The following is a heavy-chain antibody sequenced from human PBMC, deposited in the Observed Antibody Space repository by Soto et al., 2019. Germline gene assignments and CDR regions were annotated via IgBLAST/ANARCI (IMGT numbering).Heavy chain of an antibody. V-gene: IGHV1-2*04. D-gene: IGHD3-22*01. J-gene: IGHJ3*02. CDR1: GYTFTGYY. Sequence: AAVKVSCKASGYTFTGYYMHWVRQAPGQGLEWMGWINPNSGGTNYAQKFQGWVTMTRDTSISTAYMELSRLRSDDTAVYYCARYYYDSSGPGSGAFDIWGQGTMVTVSS. CDR2: INPNSGGT. CDR3: ARYYYDSSGPGSGAFDI.